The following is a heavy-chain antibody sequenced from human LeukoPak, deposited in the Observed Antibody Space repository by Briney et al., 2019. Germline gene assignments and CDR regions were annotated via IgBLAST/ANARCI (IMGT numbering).Heavy chain of an antibody. J-gene: IGHJ4*02. CDR1: GFHFSDYY. D-gene: IGHD6-19*01. CDR3: ARRGYSSGWSFDY. Sequence: GVLRLSCAASGFHFSDYYMHWIRQAPGNGLEWLSYISVSGSTTYYADSVKGRFTISRDNAKNSLYLQMNSLRAEDTAVYYCARRGYSSGWSFDYWGQGTLVTVSS. V-gene: IGHV3-11*04. CDR2: ISVSGSTT.